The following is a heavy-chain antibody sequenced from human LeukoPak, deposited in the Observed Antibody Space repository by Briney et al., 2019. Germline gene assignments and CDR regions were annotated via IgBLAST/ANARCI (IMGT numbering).Heavy chain of an antibody. CDR3: AKVLSKIYIYGPFDY. D-gene: IGHD5-18*01. CDR2: FTAGGNST. Sequence: PGGSLRLSCAASGFTFRDYAMTWVRQAPGKGPEWDSTFTAGGNSTYYADSVKGRFIITRDNSKNTLYLQMNSLRAEDTAVYYCAKVLSKIYIYGPFDYWGQGSLVTVSS. CDR1: GFTFRDYA. V-gene: IGHV3-23*01. J-gene: IGHJ4*02.